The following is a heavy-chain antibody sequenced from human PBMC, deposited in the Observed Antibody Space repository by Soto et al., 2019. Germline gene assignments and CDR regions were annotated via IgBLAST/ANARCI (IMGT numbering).Heavy chain of an antibody. D-gene: IGHD3-10*01. CDR2: ISSSGSTI. J-gene: IGHJ6*02. Sequence: QVQLVESGGGLVKPGGSLRLSWAASGFTFSDYYMSWIRQAPGKGLSWVSYISSSGSTIYYADSVKSRFTISRDNAKNSLYLQMNSLRAEDMAVYYCASLYGSGSYFGYYYGMDVWGQGTTVTVSS. CDR3: ASLYGSGSYFGYYYGMDV. V-gene: IGHV3-11*01. CDR1: GFTFSDYY.